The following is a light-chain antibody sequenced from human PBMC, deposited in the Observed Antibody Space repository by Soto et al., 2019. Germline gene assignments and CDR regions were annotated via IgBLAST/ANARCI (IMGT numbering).Light chain of an antibody. CDR3: QQYNNWPFT. V-gene: IGKV3-11*01. CDR2: DAS. J-gene: IGKJ3*01. CDR1: QTVSSY. Sequence: EIVFTQSPATLSLSPGERATLSCRASQTVSSYLLWYQQKPGQAPRLLIYDASNRATGVPARFTGSGSETDFTLTISSLEPEDFAVYYCQQYNNWPFTFGPGTKVDI.